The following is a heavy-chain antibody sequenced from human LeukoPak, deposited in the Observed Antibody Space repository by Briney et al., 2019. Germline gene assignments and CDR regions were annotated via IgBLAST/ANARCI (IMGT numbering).Heavy chain of an antibody. D-gene: IGHD2-15*01. CDR2: IHYLGST. V-gene: IGHV4-39*01. CDR1: GGSISSSSYK. CDR3: ARRYCSGSSCYFFDY. J-gene: IGHJ4*02. Sequence: PSETLSLTCTVSGGSISSSSYKWVWIRQPPGKGLEWIRSIHYLGSTYYNPSLKTRVTISVDTSKNQFSLRLSSVTAADTAVYYCARRYCSGSSCYFFDYWGQGTLVTVSS.